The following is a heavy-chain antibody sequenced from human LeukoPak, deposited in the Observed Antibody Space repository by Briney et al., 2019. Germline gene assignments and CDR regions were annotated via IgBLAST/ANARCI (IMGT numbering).Heavy chain of an antibody. J-gene: IGHJ5*02. CDR2: IYGADSDT. D-gene: IGHD6-6*01. CDR1: GYNFTNYW. Sequence: GESLKISCKGAGYNFTNYWIGWVRQMPGKGLEWMGIIYGADSDTRYSPSFQGQVTISADKSISTAYPQWSSLKASDTAMNYCARVSPRPGWFDPWGQGTLVTVSS. CDR3: ARVSPRPGWFDP. V-gene: IGHV5-51*01.